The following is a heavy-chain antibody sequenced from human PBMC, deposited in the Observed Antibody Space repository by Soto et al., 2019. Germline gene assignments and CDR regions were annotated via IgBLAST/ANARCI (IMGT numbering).Heavy chain of an antibody. CDR3: AREYCSSTSCLNWFDP. CDR1: GFTFSGYA. D-gene: IGHD2-2*01. CDR2: IHGGGNSA. V-gene: IGHV3-23*01. J-gene: IGHJ5*02. Sequence: GSLRLSCAASGFTFSGYAMSWVRQAPGKGLEWVSVIHGGGNSAYYADSVKGRFTISRDNAKNSLYLQMNSLRAEDTAVYYCAREYCSSTSCLNWFDPWGQGTLVTVSS.